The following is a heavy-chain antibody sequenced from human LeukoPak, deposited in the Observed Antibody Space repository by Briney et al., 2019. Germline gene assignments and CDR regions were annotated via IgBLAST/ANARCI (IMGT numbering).Heavy chain of an antibody. J-gene: IGHJ5*02. Sequence: VSVKVSCKASGYTFTSYDINWVRQATGQGLEWMGWMNPNSGNTGYAQKFQGRVTMTRNTSISTAYMELSSLRSEDTAVYYCARVAMGQWPNNWFDPWGQGTLVTVSS. V-gene: IGHV1-8*01. CDR1: GYTFTSYD. CDR3: ARVAMGQWPNNWFDP. D-gene: IGHD6-19*01. CDR2: MNPNSGNT.